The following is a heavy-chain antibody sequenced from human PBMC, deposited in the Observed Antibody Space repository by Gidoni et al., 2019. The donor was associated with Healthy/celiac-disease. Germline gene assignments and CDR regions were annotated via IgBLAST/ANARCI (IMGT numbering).Heavy chain of an antibody. CDR3: ARDKAPDY. CDR1: GFTFSSYA. Sequence: QVQLVESGGGVVQPGRSLRLSCAASGFTFSSYAMHWVRQAPGKGLEWVAVISYDGSIKYYADSVKGRFTISRDNSKNTLYLQMNSLRAEDTAVYYCARDKAPDYWGQGTLVIVSS. J-gene: IGHJ4*02. V-gene: IGHV3-30*04. CDR2: ISYDGSIK.